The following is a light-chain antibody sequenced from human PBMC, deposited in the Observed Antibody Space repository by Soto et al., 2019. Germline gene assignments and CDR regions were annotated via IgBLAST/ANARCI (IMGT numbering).Light chain of an antibody. CDR1: RSDVGGYNY. V-gene: IGLV2-14*01. CDR2: DVS. Sequence: QSALTQPASVSGSPGQSITISCTGTRSDVGGYNYVSWYQQHSGKAPKLMIYDVSNRPSGVSHRFSGSKSGNTASLTISGLQVEDEADYYCSSYAGDTTGVFGGGTQLTVL. J-gene: IGLJ3*02. CDR3: SSYAGDTTGV.